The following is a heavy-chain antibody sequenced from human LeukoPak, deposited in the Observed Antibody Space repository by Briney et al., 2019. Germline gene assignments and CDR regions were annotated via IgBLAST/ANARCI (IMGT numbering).Heavy chain of an antibody. V-gene: IGHV3-30-3*01. Sequence: QPGGSLRLSCAASGFTFSSYAMHWVRQAPGKGLEWVAVISYDGSNKYYADSVKGRFTISRDNSKNTLYLQMNSLRAEDTAVYYRARSITMVRGVPIDPWGQGTLVTVSS. D-gene: IGHD3-10*01. J-gene: IGHJ5*02. CDR2: ISYDGSNK. CDR3: ARSITMVRGVPIDP. CDR1: GFTFSSYA.